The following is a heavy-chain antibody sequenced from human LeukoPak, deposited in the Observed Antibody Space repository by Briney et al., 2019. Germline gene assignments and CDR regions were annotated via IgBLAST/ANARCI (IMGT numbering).Heavy chain of an antibody. V-gene: IGHV3-23*01. CDR2: FRGSGGST. Sequence: GGSLRLSCVASGFTFSNYAMSWVRQAPGKGLDWVSVFRGSGGSTDYADSVKGRFTISTNTSKTTLYLEMNSLRVEDTAVYYCAGRIAVAGTLQYWGQGTLVTASS. CDR1: GFTFSNYA. J-gene: IGHJ4*02. D-gene: IGHD6-19*01. CDR3: AGRIAVAGTLQY.